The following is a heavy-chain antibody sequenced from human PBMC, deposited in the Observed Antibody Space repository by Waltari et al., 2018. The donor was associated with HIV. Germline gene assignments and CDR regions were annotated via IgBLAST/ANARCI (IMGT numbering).Heavy chain of an antibody. Sequence: EVELVESGGGLVQPGGSLRLSCAASRFNFSNYWIYWVRQVPGKGLVGGSRVNGVASSTDYADSVRGRFTISRDNAKNTVFLQMDSLRAEDTAVYYCTRAVFWSTFFSDNFFDYWGQGTPLTVSS. D-gene: IGHD3-3*01. CDR1: RFNFSNYW. CDR2: VNGVASST. CDR3: TRAVFWSTFFSDNFFDY. V-gene: IGHV3-74*01. J-gene: IGHJ4*02.